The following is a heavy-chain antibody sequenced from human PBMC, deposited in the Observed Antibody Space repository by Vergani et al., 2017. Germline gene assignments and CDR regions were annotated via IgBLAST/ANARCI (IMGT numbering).Heavy chain of an antibody. CDR1: GFTFNHCA. J-gene: IGHJ6*02. Sequence: EVQLLESGGDLVQPGGSLRLSCAASGFTFNHCAMNWVRQAPGKGLEWVSGISGSGGSTYSAGSVKGRFTISRDSSKNTLYLQMNSLSAGDTAVYYCAKANPRNSGYNYLYYYHARDVWGQGTTVTVSS. D-gene: IGHD5-12*01. CDR3: AKANPRNSGYNYLYYYHARDV. CDR2: ISGSGGST. V-gene: IGHV3-23*01.